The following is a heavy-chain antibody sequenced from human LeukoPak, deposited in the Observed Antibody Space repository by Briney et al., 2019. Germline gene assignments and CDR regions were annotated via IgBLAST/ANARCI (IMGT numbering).Heavy chain of an antibody. CDR2: IGGSGGST. Sequence: GGSLRLSCVASGFTFSSYAMSWVRQAPGKGLEWVSAIGGSGGSTYYADSVKGRFTISRDNSKNTLYLQMNSLRAEDTAVYYCAKSGWELLKNAFDIWGQGTMVTVSS. CDR3: AKSGWELLKNAFDI. J-gene: IGHJ3*02. CDR1: GFTFSSYA. V-gene: IGHV3-23*01. D-gene: IGHD1-26*01.